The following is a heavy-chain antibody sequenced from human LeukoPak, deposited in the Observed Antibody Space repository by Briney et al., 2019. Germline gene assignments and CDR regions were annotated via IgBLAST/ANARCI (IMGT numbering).Heavy chain of an antibody. CDR2: IIPIFGTA. CDR3: ASRQPPYCSSTSCYKDYYYYYMDV. J-gene: IGHJ6*03. D-gene: IGHD2-2*02. Sequence: GSSVKVSCKASGGTFSSYAISWVRQAPGQGLEWMGGIIPIFGTANYAQKVQGRVTITADESTSTAYMELSSLRSEDTAVYYCASRQPPYCSSTSCYKDYYYYYMDVWGKGTTVTVSS. V-gene: IGHV1-69*01. CDR1: GGTFSSYA.